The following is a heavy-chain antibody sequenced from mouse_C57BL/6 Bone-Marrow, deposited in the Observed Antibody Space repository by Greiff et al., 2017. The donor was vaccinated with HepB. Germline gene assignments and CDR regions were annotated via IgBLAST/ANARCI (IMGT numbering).Heavy chain of an antibody. CDR2: ISSGGSYT. D-gene: IGHD2-3*01. Sequence: EVKLMESGGDLVKPGGSLKLSCAASGFTFSSYGMSWVRQTPDKRLEWVATISSGGSYTYYPDSVKGRFTISRDNAKNTLYLQMSSLKSEDTAMYYCARRDGYFYAMDYWGQGTSVTVSS. V-gene: IGHV5-6*02. CDR1: GFTFSSYG. CDR3: ARRDGYFYAMDY. J-gene: IGHJ4*01.